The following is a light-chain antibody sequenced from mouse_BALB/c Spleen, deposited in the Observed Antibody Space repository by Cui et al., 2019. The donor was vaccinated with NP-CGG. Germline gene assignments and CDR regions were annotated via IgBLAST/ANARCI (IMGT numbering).Light chain of an antibody. Sequence: QAVVTQEYALTTSPGETVTLTCRLNTGAVTTSNYANWVQEKPDHLFTGLIGGTNNRVPGVPARFSGSLIGDKAALTITGAQTEDEAIYFCALWYSNHWVFGGGTKLTVL. CDR1: TGAVTTSNY. J-gene: IGLJ1*01. CDR2: GTN. CDR3: ALWYSNHWV. V-gene: IGLV1*01.